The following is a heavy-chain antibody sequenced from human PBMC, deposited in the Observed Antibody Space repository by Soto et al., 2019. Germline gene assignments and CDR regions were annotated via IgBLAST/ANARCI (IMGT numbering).Heavy chain of an antibody. CDR2: IYYSGRT. CDR3: ARVEDYYISIDD. V-gene: IGHV4-31*03. Sequence: SETMSLTCSVSGGSIAIGGYYWRWIRRHPGKGLEWIGYIYYSGRTYYNPSLKSRLTISVDTSKNQFSLRLSSVTAADTAVYYCARVEDYYISIDDWGLGTLVTFSS. CDR1: GGSIAIGGYY. D-gene: IGHD3-9*01. J-gene: IGHJ4*02.